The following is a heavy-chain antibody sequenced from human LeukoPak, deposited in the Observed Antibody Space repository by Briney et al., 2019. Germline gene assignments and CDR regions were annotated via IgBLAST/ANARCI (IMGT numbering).Heavy chain of an antibody. D-gene: IGHD2-15*01. Sequence: SVKVSCKASGGTFSSYAISWVRQAPGQGLEWMGGIIPIFGTANYAQKFQGRVTITADESTSTAYMELSSLRSEDTAVYYCASYCSGGSCFGDWGQGTLVTVSS. V-gene: IGHV1-69*01. CDR1: GGTFSSYA. CDR2: IIPIFGTA. CDR3: ASYCSGGSCFGD. J-gene: IGHJ4*02.